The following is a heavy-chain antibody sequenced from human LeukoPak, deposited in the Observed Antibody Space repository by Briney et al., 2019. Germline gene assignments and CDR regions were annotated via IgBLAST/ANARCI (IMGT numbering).Heavy chain of an antibody. D-gene: IGHD3-3*01. CDR1: GFTFSDYY. CDR3: ARGRLGVVDAFDI. CDR2: ISSSGSTI. J-gene: IGHJ3*02. Sequence: PGGSLRLSCAASGFTFSDYYMSWIRQAPGKGLEWVSYISSSGSTIYYADSVEGRSTISRDNAKNSLSLQMNSLRAEDTAVYYCARGRLGVVDAFDIWGQGTMVTVSS. V-gene: IGHV3-11*01.